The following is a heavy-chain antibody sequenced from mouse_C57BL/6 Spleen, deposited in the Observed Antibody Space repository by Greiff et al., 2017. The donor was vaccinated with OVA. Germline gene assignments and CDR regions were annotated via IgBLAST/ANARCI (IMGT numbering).Heavy chain of an antibody. J-gene: IGHJ4*01. CDR3: ARSLLRQDYYDMDY. V-gene: IGHV1-9*01. CDR1: GYTFTGYW. Sequence: QVHVKQPGAELMKPGASVKLSCKATGYTFTGYWIEWVKQRPGHGLEWIGEILPGSGSTNYNEKFKGKATFTADTSSNTAYMQLSSLTTEDSAIDYGARSLLRQDYYDMDYWGQGTSVTVSS. D-gene: IGHD2-12*01. CDR2: ILPGSGST.